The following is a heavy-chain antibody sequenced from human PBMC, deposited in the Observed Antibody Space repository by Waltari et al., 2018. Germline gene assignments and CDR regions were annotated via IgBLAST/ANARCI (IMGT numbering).Heavy chain of an antibody. CDR2: IYYSGST. D-gene: IGHD4-17*01. J-gene: IGHJ6*02. Sequence: QVQLQESGPGLVKPSETLSLTCTVSGGSISSYYWSWIRQTPGKGLEWIGYIYYSGSTNYNPSLKSRVTISVDTSKNQFSLKLSSVTAADTAVYYCARVGVTTFHYYYGMDVWGQGTTVTVSS. CDR3: ARVGVTTFHYYYGMDV. V-gene: IGHV4-59*01. CDR1: GGSISSYY.